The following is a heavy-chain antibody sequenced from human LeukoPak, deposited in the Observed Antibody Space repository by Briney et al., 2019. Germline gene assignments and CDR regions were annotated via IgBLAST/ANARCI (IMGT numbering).Heavy chain of an antibody. Sequence: SETLSLTCTVSGGSISSYYWSWIRQPPGKGLEWIGYIYYSGNTNYNPSLKSRVTISVDTSKNQFSLKLSSVTAADTAVYYCAKWGHYYYYGMDVWGQGTTVTVSS. J-gene: IGHJ6*02. CDR2: IYYSGNT. D-gene: IGHD1-26*01. CDR1: GGSISSYY. CDR3: AKWGHYYYYGMDV. V-gene: IGHV4-59*01.